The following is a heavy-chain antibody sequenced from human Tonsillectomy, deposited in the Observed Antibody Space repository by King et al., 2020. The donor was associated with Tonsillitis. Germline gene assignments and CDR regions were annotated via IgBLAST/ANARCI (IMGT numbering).Heavy chain of an antibody. CDR1: GFTFGDYA. V-gene: IGHV3-49*03. Sequence: QLVQSGGGLVQPRRSLRLSCTASGFTFGDYAMSWFRQAPEKGLEWVGFIKNKAYGGTTEYAASVKGRFTISRDDSKSIAYLQMNSLQTEDTAVYYCTREAGYCSGDSCFPYFDYWGQGTLVTVSS. D-gene: IGHD2-15*01. CDR3: TREAGYCSGDSCFPYFDY. J-gene: IGHJ4*02. CDR2: IKNKAYGGTT.